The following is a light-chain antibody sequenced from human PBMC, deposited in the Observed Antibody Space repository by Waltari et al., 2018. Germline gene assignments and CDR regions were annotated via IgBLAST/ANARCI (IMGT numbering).Light chain of an antibody. CDR1: QSVGGP. V-gene: IGKV3-20*01. J-gene: IGKJ1*01. Sequence: EIVLTPSPGTLSLSPGERATLSCRASQSVGGPLAWYQHKPGQAPRLLMYASNRATGIPDRFSGSGSGTDFSLTISRLEPEDFAVYYCQHYVRLPATFGQGTTVEIK. CDR2: AS. CDR3: QHYVRLPAT.